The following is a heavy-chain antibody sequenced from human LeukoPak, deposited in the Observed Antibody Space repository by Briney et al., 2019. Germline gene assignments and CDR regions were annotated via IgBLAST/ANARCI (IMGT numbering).Heavy chain of an antibody. CDR1: GGSFSGYY. CDR3: ARGELVHYYYYYGMDV. Sequence: SETLSLTCAVYGGSFSGYYWSWIRQPPGKGLEWIGEINHSGSTHYNPSLKSRVTISVDTSKNQFSLKLSSVTAADTAVYYCARGELVHYYYYYGMDVWGQGTTVTVSS. J-gene: IGHJ6*02. V-gene: IGHV4-34*01. CDR2: INHSGST. D-gene: IGHD6-13*01.